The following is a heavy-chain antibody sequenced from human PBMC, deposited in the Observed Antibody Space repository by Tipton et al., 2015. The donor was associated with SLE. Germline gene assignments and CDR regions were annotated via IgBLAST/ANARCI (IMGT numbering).Heavy chain of an antibody. CDR3: ARATSTLWYFDY. CDR2: IYNSGGT. D-gene: IGHD2-21*01. Sequence: TLSLTCTVSGGSTTNYYWSWIRQPPGKGLEWIGYIYNSGGTNYNPSLKSRVTISIDTSKNQFSLNLTSVTAADTAVYYCARATSTLWYFDYWGQGAQVTVSS. CDR1: GGSTTNYY. V-gene: IGHV4-59*01. J-gene: IGHJ4*02.